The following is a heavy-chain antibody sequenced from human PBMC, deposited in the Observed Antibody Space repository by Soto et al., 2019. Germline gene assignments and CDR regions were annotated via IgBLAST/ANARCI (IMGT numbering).Heavy chain of an antibody. V-gene: IGHV3-21*01. CDR2: ISSSSSYI. CDR3: ATDNHYDFWSGHGAAFDI. J-gene: IGHJ3*02. Sequence: PGGSLRLSCAASGFTFSSYSMNWVRQAPGKGLEWVSSISSSSSYIYYADSVKGRFTISRDNAKNSLYLQMNSLRAEDTAVYYCATDNHYDFWSGHGAAFDIWGQGTMVTVSS. D-gene: IGHD3-3*01. CDR1: GFTFSSYS.